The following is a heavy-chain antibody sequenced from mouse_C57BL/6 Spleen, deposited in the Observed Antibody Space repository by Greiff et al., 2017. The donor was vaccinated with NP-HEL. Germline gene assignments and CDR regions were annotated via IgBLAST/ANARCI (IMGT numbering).Heavy chain of an antibody. Sequence: EVKLEESGPGLVKPSQSLSLTCSVTGYSITSGYYWNWIRQFPGNKLEWMGYISYDGSNNYNPSLKNRISITRDTSKNQFFLKLNSVTTEDTATYYCARVGNYGSSFFDYWGQGTTLTVSS. CDR1: GYSITSGYY. CDR2: ISYDGSN. J-gene: IGHJ2*01. D-gene: IGHD1-1*01. V-gene: IGHV3-6*01. CDR3: ARVGNYGSSFFDY.